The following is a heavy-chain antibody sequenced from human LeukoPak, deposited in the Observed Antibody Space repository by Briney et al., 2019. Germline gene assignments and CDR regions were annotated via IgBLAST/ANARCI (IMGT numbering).Heavy chain of an antibody. Sequence: PSETLSLTCAVYGGSFSGYYWSWIRQPPGKGLEWIGEINHSGSTNYNPSLKSRVTISVDTSKNQSSLKLSSVTAADTAVYYCAGGNVCGGDCYAFDIWGQGTMVTVSS. CDR2: INHSGST. D-gene: IGHD2-21*01. V-gene: IGHV4-34*01. CDR3: AGGNVCGGDCYAFDI. CDR1: GGSFSGYY. J-gene: IGHJ3*02.